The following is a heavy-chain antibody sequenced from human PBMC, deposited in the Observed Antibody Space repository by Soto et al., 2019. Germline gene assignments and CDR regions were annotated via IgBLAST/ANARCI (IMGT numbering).Heavy chain of an antibody. V-gene: IGHV3-30*03. D-gene: IGHD2-8*02. CDR2: ISRDGGTK. CDR3: TGEVASGY. Sequence: QVQLGESGVGVGQPGRSLRLSFAASGFTVSSYGMHWVRQAPGKGLEWVAVISRDGGTKYYADSVKGRFTISRDNSRNTLFLEMNSLRGDDMAVYYCTGEVASGYWGQGTLVTVSS. J-gene: IGHJ4*02. CDR1: GFTVSSYG.